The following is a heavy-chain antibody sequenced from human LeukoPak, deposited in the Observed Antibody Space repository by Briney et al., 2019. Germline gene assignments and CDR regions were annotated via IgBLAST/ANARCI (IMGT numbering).Heavy chain of an antibody. CDR1: GYSFTNYW. D-gene: IGHD5-18*01. J-gene: IGHJ4*02. CDR3: ARPRGYSYDSPFDY. V-gene: IGHV5-51*01. Sequence: GESLKISCKASGYSFTNYWIGWVRQMPGKGLEWMGIIYPGDCDTRYSPSFQGQVTISADKSISTAYLQCSSLKASDTAIYYCARPRGYSYDSPFDYWGQGTLVTVSS. CDR2: IYPGDCDT.